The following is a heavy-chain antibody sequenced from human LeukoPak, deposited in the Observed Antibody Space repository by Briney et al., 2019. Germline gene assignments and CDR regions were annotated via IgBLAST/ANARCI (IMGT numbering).Heavy chain of an antibody. CDR3: ARSHDHLWGNYPDY. CDR2: IHHDGRI. V-gene: IGHV4/OR15-8*01. CDR1: GGSIDSTNW. Sequence: SETLSLTCDVSGGSIDSTNWWNWVRQPPGKGLEWIGEIHHDGRINYNPSLKSRVTLSVDKSRNQFSLRLNSVTAADTAMYYCARSHDHLWGNYPDYWGQGTLVTVSS. J-gene: IGHJ4*02. D-gene: IGHD3-16*02.